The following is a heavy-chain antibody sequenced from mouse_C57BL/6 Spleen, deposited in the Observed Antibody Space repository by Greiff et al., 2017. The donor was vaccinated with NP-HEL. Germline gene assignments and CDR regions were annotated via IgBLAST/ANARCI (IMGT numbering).Heavy chain of an antibody. V-gene: IGHV5-17*01. CDR1: GFTFSDYG. CDR2: ISSGSSTI. D-gene: IGHD1-1*01. CDR3: ASPYYGSSYGYAMDY. J-gene: IGHJ4*01. Sequence: VQLKESGGGLVKPGGSLKLSCAASGFTFSDYGMHWVRQAPEKGLEWVAYISSGSSTIYYADTVKGRFTISRDNAKNTLFLQMTSLRSEDTAMYYCASPYYGSSYGYAMDYWGQGTSVTVSS.